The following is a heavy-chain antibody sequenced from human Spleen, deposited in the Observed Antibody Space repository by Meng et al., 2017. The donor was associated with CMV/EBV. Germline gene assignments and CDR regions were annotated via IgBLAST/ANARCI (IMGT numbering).Heavy chain of an antibody. CDR1: GYSFTTYW. J-gene: IGHJ5*02. V-gene: IGHV5-51*01. CDR3: ARRTRDSSAWYVWFDP. CDR2: IYPDDSDT. Sequence: GESLKISCKASGYSFTTYWIGWLRQTPGKGLDWMGIIYPDDSDTRYNPSFQGQVTITADKSISTVYLQWSSLKASDTARYYCARRTRDSSAWYVWFDPWGQGTLVTVSS. D-gene: IGHD6-19*01.